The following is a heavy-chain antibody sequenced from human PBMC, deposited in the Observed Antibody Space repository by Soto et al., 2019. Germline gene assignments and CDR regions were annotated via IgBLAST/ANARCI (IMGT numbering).Heavy chain of an antibody. Sequence: GGSLSLSCAASGFTFSSYAMSWVRQAPGKGLEWVSAISGSGGSTYYAYSVKGRFTISRDNSKNTLYLQMNSLRAEDTAVYYCAKADDGSGSYRPLGYYGMDVWGQGTTVTVSS. J-gene: IGHJ6*02. CDR1: GFTFSSYA. CDR2: ISGSGGST. D-gene: IGHD3-10*01. V-gene: IGHV3-23*01. CDR3: AKADDGSGSYRPLGYYGMDV.